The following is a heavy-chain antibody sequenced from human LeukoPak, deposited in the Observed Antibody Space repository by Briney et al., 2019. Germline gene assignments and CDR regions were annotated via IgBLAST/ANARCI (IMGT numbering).Heavy chain of an antibody. J-gene: IGHJ3*02. CDR2: IYYTGRT. D-gene: IGHD2-2*01. V-gene: IGHV4-39*02. CDR3: ARDRGIVVVPAAISAFDI. CDR1: GGSTSSSSYY. Sequence: SETLSLTCTVSGGSTSSSSYYWGWIRQPPGKGLEWIGNIYYTGRTYYNPSLKSRVTISVDTSKNQFSLKLSSVTAADTAVYYCARDRGIVVVPAAISAFDIWGQGTMVTVSS.